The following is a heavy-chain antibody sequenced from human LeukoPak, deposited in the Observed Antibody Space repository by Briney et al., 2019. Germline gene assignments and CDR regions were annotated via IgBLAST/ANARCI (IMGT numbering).Heavy chain of an antibody. CDR3: ARDGVVGARCNYYYHMDV. D-gene: IGHD1-26*01. V-gene: IGHV3-30*03. CDR1: GFTFSTFA. CDR2: MTYDGSRI. Sequence: GGSLRLSCAASGFTFSTFAMIWVRQPPGKGLEWVALMTYDGSRINYADSVKGRFTMSRDNFRNTLRLQMDSLRPEDTAVYYCARDGVVGARCNYYYHMDVWGKGSTVTVSS. J-gene: IGHJ6*03.